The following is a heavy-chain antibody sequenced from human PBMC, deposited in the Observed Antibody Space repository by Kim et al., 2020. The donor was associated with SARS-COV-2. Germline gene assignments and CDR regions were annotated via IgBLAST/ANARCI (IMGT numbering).Heavy chain of an antibody. CDR1: GFTFSSYA. D-gene: IGHD3-9*01. CDR2: ISGSGGST. J-gene: IGHJ4*02. V-gene: IGHV3-23*01. CDR3: AKRNYDILTGYFEDFDY. Sequence: GGSLRLSCAASGFTFSSYAMSWVRQAPGKGLEWVSAISGSGGSTYYADSVKGRFTISRDNSKNTLYLQMNSLRAEDTAVYYCAKRNYDILTGYFEDFDYWGQGTLVTVSS.